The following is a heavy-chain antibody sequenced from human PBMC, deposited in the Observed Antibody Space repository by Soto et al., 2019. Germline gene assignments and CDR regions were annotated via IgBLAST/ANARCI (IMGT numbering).Heavy chain of an antibody. CDR1: GFTFSDYY. CDR3: AIAHGGEYFQH. D-gene: IGHD3-10*01. CDR2: ISSSGPTM. J-gene: IGHJ1*01. V-gene: IGHV3-11*01. Sequence: QVQLVESGGGLVQPGGSLRLSCAASGFTFSDYYMSWIRQAPGKGLEWVSYISSSGPTMYYADSVKGRFTLSRDNAKSSLSLQMNSLRAEDTAVYYCAIAHGGEYFQHWGQGTLVTVSS.